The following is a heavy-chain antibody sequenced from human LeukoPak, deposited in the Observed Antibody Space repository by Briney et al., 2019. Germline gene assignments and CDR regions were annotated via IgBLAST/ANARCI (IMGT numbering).Heavy chain of an antibody. CDR2: INHSGST. D-gene: IGHD3-10*01. V-gene: IGHV4-34*01. J-gene: IGHJ6*03. CDR3: ASPHREVRGPNHYYYYYMDV. Sequence: PGGSLRLSCTASGFSFGDYDMSWIRQPPGKGLEWIGEINHSGSTNYNPSLKSRVTISVDTSKNQFSLKLSSVTAADTAVYYCASPHREVRGPNHYYYYYMDVWGKGTTVTVSS. CDR1: GFSFGDYD.